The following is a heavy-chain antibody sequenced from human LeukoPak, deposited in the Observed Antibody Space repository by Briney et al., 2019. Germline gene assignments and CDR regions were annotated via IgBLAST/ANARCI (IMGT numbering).Heavy chain of an antibody. D-gene: IGHD5-18*01. J-gene: IGHJ4*02. CDR2: ICGSGGST. CDR1: GFTFSSYA. CDR3: AKDLRRGYSYGYY. Sequence: TWGSLRLSCAASGFTFSSYAMSWVPQAPGKGLEWVSAICGSGGSTYYADSVKGRFTISRDNSKNTLYLQMNSLRAEDTAVYYCAKDLRRGYSYGYYWGQGTLVTVSS. V-gene: IGHV3-23*01.